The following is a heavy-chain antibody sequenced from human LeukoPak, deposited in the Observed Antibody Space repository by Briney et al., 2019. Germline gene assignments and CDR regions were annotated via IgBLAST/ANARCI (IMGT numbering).Heavy chain of an antibody. CDR3: ARDRSGYVGY. D-gene: IGHD6-25*01. Sequence: ASVKVSCKASGYTFTSYGISWVRQAPGQGLEWMGIINPSGGSTSYAQKFQGRVTMTRDTSTSTVYMELSSLRSEDTAVYYCARDRSGYVGYWGQGTLVTVSS. CDR2: INPSGGST. CDR1: GYTFTSYG. J-gene: IGHJ4*02. V-gene: IGHV1-46*01.